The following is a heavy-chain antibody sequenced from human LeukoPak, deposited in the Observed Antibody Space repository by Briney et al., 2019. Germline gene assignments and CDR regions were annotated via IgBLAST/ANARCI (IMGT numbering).Heavy chain of an antibody. CDR2: ISSSSSYI. CDR1: GYTFSSYS. D-gene: IGHD1-26*01. CDR3: ASIMGAPTLDY. V-gene: IGHV3-21*01. J-gene: IGHJ4*02. Sequence: GGSLRLSCAASGYTFSSYSMNWVRQAPAKGLEWVSSISSSSSYIYYADSVKGRFTISRDNAKNSLYLQMNSLRAEDTAVYYCASIMGAPTLDYWGQGTLVTVSS.